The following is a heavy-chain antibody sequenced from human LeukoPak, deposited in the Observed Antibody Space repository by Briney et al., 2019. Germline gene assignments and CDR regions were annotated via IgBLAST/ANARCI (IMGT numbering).Heavy chain of an antibody. CDR3: ARGTIAVAGTVRYYYYYGMDV. CDR2: IYYSGST. D-gene: IGHD6-19*01. V-gene: IGHV4-59*12. Sequence: SETLSLTCTVSGGSISSYYWSWIRQPPGKGLEWIGYIYYSGSTNYNPSLKSRVTISVDTSKNQFSLKLSSVTAADTAVYYCARGTIAVAGTVRYYYYYGMDVWGQGTTVTVSS. J-gene: IGHJ6*02. CDR1: GGSISSYY.